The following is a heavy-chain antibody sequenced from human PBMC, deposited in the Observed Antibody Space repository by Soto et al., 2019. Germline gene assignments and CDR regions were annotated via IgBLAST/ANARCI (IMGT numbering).Heavy chain of an antibody. CDR1: GGSISHFY. J-gene: IGHJ4*02. CDR2: IYYGGST. V-gene: IGHV4-59*08. CDR3: ARSHIVPRLFMYPYDY. D-gene: IGHD5-12*01. Sequence: SETLSLTCTVSGGSISHFYWSWIRQSPGKGLESIGYIYYGGSTNYNPSLKSRVTMSVDTSKNQFSLKLSSVTAADTAVYYCARSHIVPRLFMYPYDYWGQGTLVTVSS.